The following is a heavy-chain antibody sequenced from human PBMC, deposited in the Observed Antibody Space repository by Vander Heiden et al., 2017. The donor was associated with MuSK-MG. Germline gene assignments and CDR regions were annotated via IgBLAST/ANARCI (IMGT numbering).Heavy chain of an antibody. CDR3: ARVRAGYGDYYFDY. Sequence: EVQLVESGGGLVKPGGSLRLSCAASVCTFSSYSMNWVRQAPGKGLEWVSSISSSSSYIYYADSVKGRFTISRDNAKNSLYLQMNSLRAEDTAVYYCARVRAGYGDYYFDYWGQGTLVTVSS. CDR1: VCTFSSYS. J-gene: IGHJ4*02. CDR2: ISSSSSYI. D-gene: IGHD4-17*01. V-gene: IGHV3-21*01.